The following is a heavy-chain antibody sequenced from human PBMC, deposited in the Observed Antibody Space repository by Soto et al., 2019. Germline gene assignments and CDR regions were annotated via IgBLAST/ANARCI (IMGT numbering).Heavy chain of an antibody. J-gene: IGHJ4*02. V-gene: IGHV4-59*11. CDR2: IYYSGST. D-gene: IGHD5-18*01. CDR3: ARAHSMKIQQWFLGYYFDP. CDR1: GGSTSSHY. Sequence: QVQLQESGPGLVKPSETLSLTCTVSGGSTSSHYWSWIRQPPGKGLEWIGTIYYSGSTNYNPSLKSRLTISIDTSKNQFSLKLSSVTAADTAVYYCARAHSMKIQQWFLGYYFDPWGQGTLVTVSS.